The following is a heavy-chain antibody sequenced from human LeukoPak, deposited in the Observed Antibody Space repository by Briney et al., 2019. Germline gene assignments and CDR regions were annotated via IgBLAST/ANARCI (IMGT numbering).Heavy chain of an antibody. CDR1: GYTFTSYY. CDR2: INPSGGST. CDR3: AREKSNYDILTGYYKGPRYYYGMDV. J-gene: IGHJ6*04. D-gene: IGHD3-9*01. V-gene: IGHV1-46*01. Sequence: ASVKVSCKASGYTFTSYYTHWVRQAPGQGLEWMGIINPSGGSTSYAQKFQGRVTMARDTSTSTVYMELSSLRSEDTAVYYCAREKSNYDILTGYYKGPRYYYGMDVWGKGTTVTVSS.